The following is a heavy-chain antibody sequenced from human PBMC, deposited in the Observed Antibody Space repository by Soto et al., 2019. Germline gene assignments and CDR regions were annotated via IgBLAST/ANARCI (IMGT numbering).Heavy chain of an antibody. J-gene: IGHJ6*02. D-gene: IGHD2-2*01. CDR1: GYTFTGYY. V-gene: IGHV1-2*04. CDR2: INPNSGGT. CDR3: ARGTSLRASASRLMDV. Sequence: QVQLVQSGAEVKKPGASVKVSCKPSGYTFTGYYIHWVRQAPGHGLEWMGWINPNSGGTHYAQNFQGWVTMTRDTSISTAYMELSRLKPDDTAIYYCARGTSLRASASRLMDVWGQGTTVTVSS.